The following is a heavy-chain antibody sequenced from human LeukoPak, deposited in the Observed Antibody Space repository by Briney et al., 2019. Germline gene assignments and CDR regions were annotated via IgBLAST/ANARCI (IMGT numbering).Heavy chain of an antibody. CDR2: IRYDGSNK. CDR1: GFTFSSYG. J-gene: IGHJ3*02. V-gene: IGHV3-30*02. CDR3: ARDTGVVDAFDI. D-gene: IGHD3-3*01. Sequence: GGSLRLSCAASGFTFSSYGMHWVRQAPGKGLEWVAFIRYDGSNKYYADSVKGRFTISRDNSKNTLYLQMNSLRAEDTAVYYCARDTGVVDAFDIWGQGTMVTVSS.